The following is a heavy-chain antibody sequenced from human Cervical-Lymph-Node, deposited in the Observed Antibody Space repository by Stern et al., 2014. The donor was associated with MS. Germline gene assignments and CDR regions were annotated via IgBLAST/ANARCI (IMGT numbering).Heavy chain of an antibody. J-gene: IGHJ4*02. CDR3: ARGPPRLGQAFDY. V-gene: IGHV3-33*01. Sequence: VQLVESGGGVVQPGRSLRLSCAASGFTFSSYGMHWVRQAPGKGLEWVAVIWYDGSNKYYADSVKGRFTISRDNSKNTLYLQMNSLRAEDTAVYYCARGPPRLGQAFDYWGQGTLVTVSS. D-gene: IGHD1-26*01. CDR2: IWYDGSNK. CDR1: GFTFSSYG.